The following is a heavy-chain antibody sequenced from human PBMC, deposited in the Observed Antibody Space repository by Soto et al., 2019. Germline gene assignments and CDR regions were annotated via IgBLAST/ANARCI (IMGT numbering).Heavy chain of an antibody. J-gene: IGHJ4*02. CDR3: AKHQRPGVVTHWLLFDY. CDR1: GFTFSSYA. CDR2: ISGSGGST. D-gene: IGHD3-3*01. V-gene: IGHV3-23*01. Sequence: EVQLLESGGGLVQPGGSLRLSCAASGFTFSSYAMSWVRQAPGKGLEWVSAISGSGGSTYYADSVKGRFTISRDNSKNTLYLQMNSLRAEDTAVYYCAKHQRPGVVTHWLLFDYWGQGTLVTVSS.